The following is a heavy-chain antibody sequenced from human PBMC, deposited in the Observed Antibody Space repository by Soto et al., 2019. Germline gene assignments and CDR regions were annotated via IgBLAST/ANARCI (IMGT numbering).Heavy chain of an antibody. CDR1: GFTFNSYA. CDR3: AKRHSSGFDY. V-gene: IGHV3-23*01. J-gene: IGHJ4*02. D-gene: IGHD6-19*01. CDR2: VSASGGST. Sequence: GGSLRLSCAASGFTFNSYAMSWVRQAPGKGLEWVSAVSASGGSTYYADSVKGRFTISRDNSKDTLYLQMSSLRADDTAVYYCAKRHSSGFDYWGQGTLVTVSS.